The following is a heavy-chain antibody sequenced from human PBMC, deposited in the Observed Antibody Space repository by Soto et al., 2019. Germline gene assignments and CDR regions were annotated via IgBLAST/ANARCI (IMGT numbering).Heavy chain of an antibody. Sequence: PSETMSLTCAVYGGSFRGYYWRRIRQPPGKGLEWIGEINHSGSTNYNPSLKSRVTISVDTSKNQFSLKLSSVTAADTAVYYCARDPHLWRRFGVPSDFDYWGQGTLVTVSS. CDR1: GGSFRGYY. D-gene: IGHD5-12*01. J-gene: IGHJ4*02. V-gene: IGHV4-34*01. CDR3: ARDPHLWRRFGVPSDFDY. CDR2: INHSGST.